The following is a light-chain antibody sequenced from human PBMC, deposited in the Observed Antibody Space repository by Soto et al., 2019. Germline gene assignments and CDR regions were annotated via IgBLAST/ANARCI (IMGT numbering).Light chain of an antibody. Sequence: EIVMMQSPATLSVSPGERATLSCRASQSVSSNLAWYPQKPGQAPRLLIYGASTRATGIPARFSGSGSGTEFTLTIHSLQSEDFAVYYCQQYNNWPPQITFGQGTRLEIK. J-gene: IGKJ5*01. V-gene: IGKV3-15*01. CDR3: QQYNNWPPQIT. CDR2: GAS. CDR1: QSVSSN.